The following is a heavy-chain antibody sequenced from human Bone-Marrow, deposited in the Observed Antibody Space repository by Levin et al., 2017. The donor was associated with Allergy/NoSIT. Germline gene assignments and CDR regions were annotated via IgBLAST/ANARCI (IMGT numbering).Heavy chain of an antibody. CDR2: MSGSGGRT. D-gene: IGHD1-7*01. Sequence: GGSLRLSCAASGFTFSRYAMAWVRQAPGQGLEWVSGMSGSGGRTVYADSVKGRFTISRDNSKNIMYLQMNSLRVEDAALYYCAREDNWNYDYWGQGTLVTVSS. CDR1: GFTFSRYA. J-gene: IGHJ4*02. V-gene: IGHV3-23*01. CDR3: AREDNWNYDY.